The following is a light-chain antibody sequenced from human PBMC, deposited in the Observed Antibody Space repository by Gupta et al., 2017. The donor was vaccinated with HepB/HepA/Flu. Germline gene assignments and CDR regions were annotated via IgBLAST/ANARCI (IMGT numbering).Light chain of an antibody. CDR1: QTFTSGY. CDR3: QHYDYSIPLS. V-gene: IGKV3-20*01. J-gene: IGKJ4*01. CDR2: GAA. Sequence: EIVLTQSPGTLSLSAGERATLSCRASQTFTSGYLAWYQKKPGQAPRLLIDGAALRATDIPDRFSGSGSGTDYTLTISRLEPEDFAVYYCQHYDYSIPLSFGGGTKVEMK.